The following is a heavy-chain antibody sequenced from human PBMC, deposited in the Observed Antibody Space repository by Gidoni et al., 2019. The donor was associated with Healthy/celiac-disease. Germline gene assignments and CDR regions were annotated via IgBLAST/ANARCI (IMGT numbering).Heavy chain of an antibody. V-gene: IGHV1-24*01. CDR3: ATRRGCGGDCYYYFDY. CDR2: FDPEDGET. J-gene: IGHJ4*02. D-gene: IGHD2-21*02. CDR1: GYTLTELS. Sequence: KVSGYTLTELSMHWVRQAPGQGLEWMGGFDPEDGETIYAQKFQGRVTMTEETSTDTAYMELSSLRSEDTAVYYCATRRGCGGDCYYYFDYWGQGTLVTVSS.